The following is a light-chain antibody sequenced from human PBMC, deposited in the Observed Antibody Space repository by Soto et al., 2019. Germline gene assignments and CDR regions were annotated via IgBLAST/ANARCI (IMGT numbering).Light chain of an antibody. J-gene: IGKJ2*01. V-gene: IGKV1-39*01. CDR1: RGISTN. CDR2: AAS. Sequence: EIQMTQSQSSLPASVGDRVTITCRPSRGISTNLNWYHQKPGKAPKLLISAASSLQSGVPSRFSGSGSGTLFTLTISSLQPADFATYYCQQSYSSPYTFGQGTKLEIK. CDR3: QQSYSSPYT.